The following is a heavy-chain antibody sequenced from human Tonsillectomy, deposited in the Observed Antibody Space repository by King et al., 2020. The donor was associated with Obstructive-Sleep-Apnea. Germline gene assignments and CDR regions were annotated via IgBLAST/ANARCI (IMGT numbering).Heavy chain of an antibody. V-gene: IGHV1-46*01. D-gene: IGHD3-3*01. J-gene: IGHJ3*02. CDR1: GYTFTSSY. Sequence: VQLVESGAEVKKPGVSVMVSCKASGYTFTSSYIHWVRQAPGQGLEWMGIISPSDSSIIYAQNFQGRVTMTSDTSTSTVYMELSSLRPEETAVYYCARYPGWSGFDIWGPGTMVTVSS. CDR2: ISPSDSSI. CDR3: ARYPGWSGFDI.